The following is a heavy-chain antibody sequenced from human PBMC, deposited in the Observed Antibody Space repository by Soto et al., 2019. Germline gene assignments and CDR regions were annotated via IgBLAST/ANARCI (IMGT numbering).Heavy chain of an antibody. CDR3: ARADRTLVTSYGLDV. Sequence: LSLTCAVAVGSFSVFYWTCIRQPPGEGLEWIGEINHSGTINFNPSLRSRLTISLDSSKKHFSLKLTSLTAADAAVYYCARADRTLVTSYGLDVWGQGTTVTVSS. J-gene: IGHJ6*02. V-gene: IGHV4-34*01. CDR1: VGSFSVFY. D-gene: IGHD2-21*02. CDR2: INHSGTI.